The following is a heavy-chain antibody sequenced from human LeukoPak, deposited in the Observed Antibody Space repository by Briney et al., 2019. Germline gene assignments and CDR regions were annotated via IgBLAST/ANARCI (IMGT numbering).Heavy chain of an antibody. CDR3: AKEAAVGYGYFDY. V-gene: IGHV4-59*01. CDR1: GGSISRYY. CDR2: IYYSGSA. J-gene: IGHJ4*02. D-gene: IGHD5-18*01. Sequence: KPSEILSLTCTVSGGSISRYYWSWVRQSPGKGLEWIGYIYYSGSADYNPSLKSRVTISLDTSKNQFSLRLRSVTAEDTAVYYCAKEAAVGYGYFDYWGQGTLVTVSS.